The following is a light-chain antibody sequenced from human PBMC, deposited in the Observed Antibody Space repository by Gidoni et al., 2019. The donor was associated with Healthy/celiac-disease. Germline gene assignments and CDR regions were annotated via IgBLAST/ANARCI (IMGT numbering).Light chain of an antibody. CDR1: QSVSSN. V-gene: IGKV3-15*01. CDR3: QQYNNWPPLT. Sequence: TQSPSTLSVSPGERATLSCRASQSVSSNLAWYQQKPGQAPRLLIYGASTRATGIPARFSGSGSGTEFTLTISSLQSEDFAVYYCQQYNNWPPLTFGGETKVEIK. J-gene: IGKJ4*01. CDR2: GAS.